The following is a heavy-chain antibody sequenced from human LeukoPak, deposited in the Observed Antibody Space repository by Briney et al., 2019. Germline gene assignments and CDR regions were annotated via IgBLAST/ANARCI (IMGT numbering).Heavy chain of an antibody. J-gene: IGHJ4*02. Sequence: TSETLSLTCTVSGGSISSYYWSWIRQPPGKGLEWIGYIYYSGSTNYNPSLKSRVTISVDTSKNQFSLKLSSVTAADTAVYYCARGKATVTTGHFDYWGQGTLVTVSS. D-gene: IGHD4-17*01. CDR2: IYYSGST. V-gene: IGHV4-59*08. CDR3: ARGKATVTTGHFDY. CDR1: GGSISSYY.